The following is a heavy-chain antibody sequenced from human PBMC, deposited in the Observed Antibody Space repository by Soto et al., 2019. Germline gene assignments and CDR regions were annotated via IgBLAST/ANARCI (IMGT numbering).Heavy chain of an antibody. J-gene: IGHJ6*02. D-gene: IGHD1-26*01. CDR2: IKSKTDGGTT. Sequence: GGSLRLSCVASGFTFSNAWMNWVRQAPGKGLEWVGRIKSKTDGGTTDYAAPVKGRFTISRDDSKNTLYLQMNSLKTEDTAVYYCTQGAPYYYYGMDVWGQGTTVTVSS. CDR3: TQGAPYYYYGMDV. V-gene: IGHV3-15*07. CDR1: GFTFSNAW.